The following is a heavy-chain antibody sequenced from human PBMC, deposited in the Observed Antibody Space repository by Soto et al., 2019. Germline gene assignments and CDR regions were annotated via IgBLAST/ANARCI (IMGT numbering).Heavy chain of an antibody. Sequence: SETLSLTCTVSGGSISSYYWSWIRQPPGKGLEWIGYIYYSGSTNYNPSLKSRVTISVDTSKNQFSLKLSSVTAADTAVYYCARHSWFFGVVHGYYYYYMDVWGKGTTVTVSS. D-gene: IGHD3-3*01. V-gene: IGHV4-59*08. CDR2: IYYSGST. CDR1: GGSISSYY. J-gene: IGHJ6*03. CDR3: ARHSWFFGVVHGYYYYYMDV.